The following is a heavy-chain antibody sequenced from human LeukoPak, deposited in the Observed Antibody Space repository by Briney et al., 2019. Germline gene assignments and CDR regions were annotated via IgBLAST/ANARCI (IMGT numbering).Heavy chain of an antibody. CDR1: GYTFTSYA. J-gene: IGHJ6*02. CDR2: INAGNGNT. CDR3: ARYDILTGENYYYYGMDV. D-gene: IGHD3-9*01. Sequence: ASVKVSCKASGYTFTSYAMHWVRQAPGHRLEWMGWINAGNGNTKYSQKFQGRVTITRDTSASTAYMELSSLRSEDTAVYYCARYDILTGENYYYYGMDVWGQGTTVTVSS. V-gene: IGHV1-3*01.